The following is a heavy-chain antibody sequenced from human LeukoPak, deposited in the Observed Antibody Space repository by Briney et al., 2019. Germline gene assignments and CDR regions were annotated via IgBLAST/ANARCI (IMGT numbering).Heavy chain of an antibody. V-gene: IGHV3-23*01. CDR3: ARDNGMTSGWYAGRIDYYYGMDV. CDR2: VSGNGVST. D-gene: IGHD6-19*01. Sequence: GGSLRLSCAASGFNFNTYAMSWVRQAPGKGLEWVSLVSGNGVSTYYADSVKGRFTSSRDNSKNTLYLQMNSLRAEDTAVYYCARDNGMTSGWYAGRIDYYYGMDVWGQGTTVTVSS. J-gene: IGHJ6*02. CDR1: GFNFNTYA.